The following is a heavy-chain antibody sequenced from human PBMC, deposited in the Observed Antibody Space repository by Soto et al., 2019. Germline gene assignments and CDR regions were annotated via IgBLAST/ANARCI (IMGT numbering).Heavy chain of an antibody. CDR3: VRTSLVVAAATREDY. D-gene: IGHD2-15*01. V-gene: IGHV3-23*01. Sequence: HPGGSLRLSCAASGFTFSSYAMSWVRQAPGKGLEWVSRISSNGGSTCYADSVKGRFTISRDNAKNTLYLQMNSLRAEDTAVYYCVRTSLVVAAATREDYWGQGTLVTVSS. J-gene: IGHJ4*02. CDR1: GFTFSSYA. CDR2: ISSNGGST.